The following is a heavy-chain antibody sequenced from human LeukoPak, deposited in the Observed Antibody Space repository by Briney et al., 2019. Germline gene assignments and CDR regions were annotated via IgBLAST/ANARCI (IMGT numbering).Heavy chain of an antibody. D-gene: IGHD3-10*01. J-gene: IGHJ5*01. CDR3: ATDGIVRGPDAWFDS. Sequence: PSETLSLTCAVYGGSVSSGRYYWSWIRQPAGKGLEWIGRIYTRGSTNYNPSLKRRVTISVDTSKNQFSLNLTSVTAADTAVYYCATDGIVRGPDAWFDSWGQGTLVTVSS. V-gene: IGHV4-61*02. CDR1: GGSVSSGRYY. CDR2: IYTRGST.